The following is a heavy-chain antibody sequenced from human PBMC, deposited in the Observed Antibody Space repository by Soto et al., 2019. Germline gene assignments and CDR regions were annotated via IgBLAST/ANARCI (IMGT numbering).Heavy chain of an antibody. J-gene: IGHJ4*02. V-gene: IGHV1-69*02. CDR1: GDSFNFYS. Sequence: QVQLVQSGAEVKRPGSSEKVSCKASGDSFNFYSINWVRQAPGLGLEWMGRVNPIVSMSNYAQKFQGRVTMTADKSTRTAYMELSSLRSEDTAIYYCASSYGSGYRAFDYWGQGDLVTVSS. D-gene: IGHD3-10*01. CDR2: VNPIVSMS. CDR3: ASSYGSGYRAFDY.